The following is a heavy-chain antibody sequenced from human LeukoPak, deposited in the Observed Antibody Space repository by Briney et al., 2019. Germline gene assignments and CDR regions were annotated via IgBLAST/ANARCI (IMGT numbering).Heavy chain of an antibody. V-gene: IGHV3-30*04. CDR2: ISYDGSNK. Sequence: GRSLRLSCAASGSTFSSYAMHWVRQAPGKGLEWVAVISYDGSNKYYADSVKGRFTISRDNSKNTLYLQMNSLRAEDTAVYYCAREPMYAALDYWGQGTLVTVSS. D-gene: IGHD2-15*01. CDR1: GSTFSSYA. J-gene: IGHJ4*02. CDR3: AREPMYAALDY.